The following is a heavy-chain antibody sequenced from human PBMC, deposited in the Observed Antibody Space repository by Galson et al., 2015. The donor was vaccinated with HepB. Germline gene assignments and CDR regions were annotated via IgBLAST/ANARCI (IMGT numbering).Heavy chain of an antibody. V-gene: IGHV3-30-3*01. D-gene: IGHD6-19*01. Sequence: SLRLSCAASGFALTNYGMQWVRQAPGKGLEWVAYISRDSVTKHYADSVKGRFIVSRDASKNTLYLQMYSLRGEDTAIYYCARDDGVAGEGNWGQGTLVSVSS. CDR3: ARDDGVAGEGN. J-gene: IGHJ4*02. CDR2: ISRDSVTK. CDR1: GFALTNYG.